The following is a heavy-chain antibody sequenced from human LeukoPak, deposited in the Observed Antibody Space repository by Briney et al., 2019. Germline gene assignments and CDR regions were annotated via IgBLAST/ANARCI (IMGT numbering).Heavy chain of an antibody. CDR1: GGSVSSYY. CDR3: ARDETVGTNWFDP. J-gene: IGHJ5*02. CDR2: IKSIVSS. D-gene: IGHD5-12*01. Sequence: SETLSLTCTLSGGSVSSYYWSWIRPPPGKGLEWIGYIKSIVSSNYNPSLKSRVTISMNTSNTQFSRRLNSVTAADTAVYYCARDETVGTNWFDPWGQGTLVTVSS. V-gene: IGHV4-59*02.